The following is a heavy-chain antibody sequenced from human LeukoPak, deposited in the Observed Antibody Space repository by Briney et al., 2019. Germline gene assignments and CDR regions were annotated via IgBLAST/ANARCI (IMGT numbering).Heavy chain of an antibody. J-gene: IGHJ4*02. CDR1: GYTLTGYY. V-gene: IGHV1-2*02. Sequence: ASVSVSCEASGYTLTGYYMHCVRQAPGEGLECMGWVNPHSGRTNYAQKSQGRVTMPRDTSISTAYMELSRLRSGDTPLYYCARFGECDFWRGYQGRHFELWGEGPVVTVFS. CDR3: ARFGECDFWRGYQGRHFEL. D-gene: IGHD3-3*01. CDR2: VNPHSGRT.